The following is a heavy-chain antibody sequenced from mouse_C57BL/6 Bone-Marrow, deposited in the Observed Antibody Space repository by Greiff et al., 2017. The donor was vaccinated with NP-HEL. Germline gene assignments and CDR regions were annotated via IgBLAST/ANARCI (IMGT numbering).Heavy chain of an antibody. CDR3: ARFHGSSPYWYFDV. Sequence: VKLMESGAELVKPGASVKISCKASGYAFSSYWMNWVKQRPGKGLEWIGQIYPGDGDTNYNGKFKGKATLTADKSSSTAYMQLSSLTSEDSAVYFCARFHGSSPYWYFDVWGTGTTVTVSS. D-gene: IGHD1-1*01. J-gene: IGHJ1*03. CDR2: IYPGDGDT. CDR1: GYAFSSYW. V-gene: IGHV1-80*01.